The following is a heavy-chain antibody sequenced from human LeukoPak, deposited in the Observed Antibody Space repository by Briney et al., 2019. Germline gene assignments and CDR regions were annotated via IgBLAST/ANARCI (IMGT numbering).Heavy chain of an antibody. V-gene: IGHV4-39*01. Sequence: SQTLSLTCTVSGGSISSSSYYWGWIRQPPGKGLEWIGSIYYSGSTYYNPSLKSRVTISVDTSKNQFSLKLGSVTAADTAVYYCASRVAASGRRDYWGQGTLVTVSS. J-gene: IGHJ4*02. CDR1: GGSISSSSYY. D-gene: IGHD6-13*01. CDR2: IYYSGST. CDR3: ASRVAASGRRDY.